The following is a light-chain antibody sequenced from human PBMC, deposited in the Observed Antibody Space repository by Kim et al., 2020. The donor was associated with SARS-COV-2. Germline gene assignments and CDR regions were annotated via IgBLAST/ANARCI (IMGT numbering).Light chain of an antibody. J-gene: IGLJ3*02. CDR1: SGHSSYA. CDR2: LNSDGSH. Sequence: SVKLTGTLSSGHSSYAIAWHQQQPEKGPRYLMKLNSDGSHSKGDGIPDRFSGSSSGAERYLTISSLQSEDEADYYCQTWGTGFMVFGGGTQLTVL. V-gene: IGLV4-69*01. CDR3: QTWGTGFMV.